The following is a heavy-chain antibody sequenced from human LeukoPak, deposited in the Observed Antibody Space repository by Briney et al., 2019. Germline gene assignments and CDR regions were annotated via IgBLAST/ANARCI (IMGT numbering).Heavy chain of an antibody. Sequence: GGSLRLSCAASGFTFSSYGMHWVRQAPGKGLEWVAVIWYDGSNKYHADSVKGRFTISRDNSKNTLYLQMNSLRAEDTAVYYCAKAMVRRAAVGYYYMDVWGKGTTVTVSS. D-gene: IGHD3-10*01. V-gene: IGHV3-33*06. CDR3: AKAMVRRAAVGYYYMDV. J-gene: IGHJ6*03. CDR2: IWYDGSNK. CDR1: GFTFSSYG.